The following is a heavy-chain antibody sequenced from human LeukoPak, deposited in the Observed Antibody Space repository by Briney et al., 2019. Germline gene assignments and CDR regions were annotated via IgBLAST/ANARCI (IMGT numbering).Heavy chain of an antibody. CDR3: TRGHSRGNLFEP. V-gene: IGHV4-59*01. J-gene: IGHJ5*02. D-gene: IGHD3-10*01. Sequence: SETLSLTCIVSGGSISNFYSTRIPQPPGKGLEWIGYFYYSGSTNYNPSLKSRVTISLDTSKNHFSLNLSSVTAADTAVYYCTRGHSRGNLFEPGGQGTLVTVSS. CDR1: GGSISNFY. CDR2: FYYSGST.